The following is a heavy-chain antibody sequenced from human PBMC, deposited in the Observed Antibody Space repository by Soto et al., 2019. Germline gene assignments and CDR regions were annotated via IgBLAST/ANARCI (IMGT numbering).Heavy chain of an antibody. CDR1: GYTFTTYD. Sequence: QVQLVQSGAEVKKPGASVKVSCKASGYTFTTYDISWVRQAPGQGLEWMGRISTYNGNTNYPQSLQGRLTMTTDTPTTTADMERRGLRSDDTAVYYCARDPYHVLMLNAPNLYRRDVWGQGTTVTVSS. CDR3: ARDPYHVLMLNAPNLYRRDV. D-gene: IGHD2-8*01. J-gene: IGHJ6*02. V-gene: IGHV1-18*01. CDR2: ISTYNGNT.